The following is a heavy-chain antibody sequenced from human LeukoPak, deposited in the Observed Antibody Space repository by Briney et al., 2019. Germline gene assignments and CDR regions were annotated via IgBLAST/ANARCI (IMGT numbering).Heavy chain of an antibody. CDR3: GRAKEDYSGYGTYEQYYYFYMDV. CDR2: ISNRGTTI. Sequence: GGSLRLSCAASGFTFSDYFMSWIRQAPGKGLGWVSYISNRGTTIYYADSVKGRFTVSRDNAKNSLYLHMNSLRAEDTAVYYCGRAKEDYSGYGTYEQYYYFYMDVWGKGTTVTVSS. V-gene: IGHV3-11*01. D-gene: IGHD5-12*01. J-gene: IGHJ6*03. CDR1: GFTFSDYF.